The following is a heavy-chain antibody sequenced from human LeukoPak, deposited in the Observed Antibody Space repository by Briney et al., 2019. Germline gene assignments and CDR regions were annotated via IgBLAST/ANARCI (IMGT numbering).Heavy chain of an antibody. CDR2: INHSGSTS. D-gene: IGHD4-17*01. J-gene: IGHJ6*02. Sequence: SETLSLTFAVYGESFSGYFWNWIRQPPGKGLEWIGEINHSGSTSNHNPSLKSRGTISVDTSKNQFSLKLSSVTAADTAVYYCARDQTDYGDYEDPDRWYYYYYGMDVWGQGTTVTVSS. V-gene: IGHV4-34*01. CDR1: GESFSGYF. CDR3: ARDQTDYGDYEDPDRWYYYYYGMDV.